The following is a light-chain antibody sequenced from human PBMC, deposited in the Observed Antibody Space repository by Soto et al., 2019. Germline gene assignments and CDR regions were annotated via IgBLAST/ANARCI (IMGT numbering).Light chain of an antibody. CDR2: LGS. CDR3: MQALQTSPIT. J-gene: IGKJ5*01. CDR1: QSLLHSNGYNY. Sequence: DIVMTQSPLSLPVTPGEPASISCRSSQSLLHSNGYNYLGWYLQKPGQSPQLLIYLGSNRASGVPDRFSGSGSGTDFTLKISRVEAEDVGVYYCMQALQTSPITFGQGTRLEIK. V-gene: IGKV2-28*01.